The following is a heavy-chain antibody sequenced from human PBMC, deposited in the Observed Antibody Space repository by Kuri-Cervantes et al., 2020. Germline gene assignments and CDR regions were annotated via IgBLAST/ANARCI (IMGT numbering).Heavy chain of an antibody. CDR2: IYYSGST. V-gene: IGHV4-38-2*01. CDR3: ARGEQLHYFDY. D-gene: IGHD6-13*01. J-gene: IGHJ4*02. Sequence: SQTLSLTCAVSGYSISSGYYWGWIRQPPGKGLEWIGSIYYSGSTYYNPSLKSRVTISVDTSKNQFSLKLRSVTAADTAVYYCARGEQLHYFDYWGQGTLVTVSS. CDR1: GYSISSGYY.